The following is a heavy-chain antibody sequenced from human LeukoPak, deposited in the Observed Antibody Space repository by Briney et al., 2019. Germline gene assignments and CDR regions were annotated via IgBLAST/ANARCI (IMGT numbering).Heavy chain of an antibody. V-gene: IGHV4-59*08. D-gene: IGHD1-26*01. Sequence: PSETLSLTCTVSGGSINNYYWSWIRLPPGKGLEWIGYIDHRGNTNYNPSLKSRVTMSVDTSKNQFSLKLSSVTAADTAVYYCARHGTLDYWGQGTLVTVSS. CDR1: GGSINNYY. CDR2: IDHRGNT. J-gene: IGHJ4*02. CDR3: ARHGTLDY.